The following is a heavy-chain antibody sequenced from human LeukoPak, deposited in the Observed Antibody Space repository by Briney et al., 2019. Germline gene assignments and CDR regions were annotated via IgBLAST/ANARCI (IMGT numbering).Heavy chain of an antibody. V-gene: IGHV1-69*13. Sequence: SVKVSCKASGGTFSSYAISWVRQAPGQGLEWMGGIIPIFGSANYAQNFQGRVTITADESTSTAYMELSSLRPEDTAVYYCAIHPYDYWYFDLWGRGTLVTVSS. D-gene: IGHD5-12*01. CDR3: AIHPYDYWYFDL. J-gene: IGHJ2*01. CDR2: IIPIFGSA. CDR1: GGTFSSYA.